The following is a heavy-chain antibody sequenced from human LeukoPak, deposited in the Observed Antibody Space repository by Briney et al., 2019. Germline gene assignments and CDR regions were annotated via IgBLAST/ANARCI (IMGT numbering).Heavy chain of an antibody. J-gene: IGHJ4*02. CDR3: ARVRSVSSGDYFDY. V-gene: IGHV1-24*01. CDR1: GYSLTELS. CDR2: FDPEDGER. Sequence: ASVKVSCKVSGYSLTELSMDWVRQAPGKGLEWMGGFDPEDGERIYAQKFQGRVTMTEDTSTDTAYMELSSLRSEDTAVYYCARVRSVSSGDYFDYWGQGTLVTVSS. D-gene: IGHD3-10*01.